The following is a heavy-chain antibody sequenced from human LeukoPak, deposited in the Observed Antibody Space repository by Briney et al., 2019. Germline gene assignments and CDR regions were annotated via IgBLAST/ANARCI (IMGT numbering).Heavy chain of an antibody. CDR3: TRDTYYDILTGYYGWFDP. CDR2: IRSKAYGGTT. D-gene: IGHD3-9*01. CDR1: GFTFGDYA. Sequence: GGSLRLSCTASGFTFGDYAMSWVRQAPGKGLEWVGFIRSKAYGGTTEYAASVKGRFTTSRDDSKSIAYLQMNSLKTEDTAVYYCTRDTYYDILTGYYGWFDPWGQGTLVTVSS. J-gene: IGHJ5*02. V-gene: IGHV3-49*04.